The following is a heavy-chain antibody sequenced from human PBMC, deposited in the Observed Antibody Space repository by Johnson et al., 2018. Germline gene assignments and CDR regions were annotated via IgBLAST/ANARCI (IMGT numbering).Heavy chain of an antibody. CDR3: SRDYSSTWGDYYYYYMDV. Sequence: VQLVQSGGGLVQPGGSXRLSCAASGFTFSTYGMHWVRQAPGKGLEWVSYISGSGTTIYYADSVKGRFTISRDNTKNSLYLQMNSLRAEDTAVYYCSRDYSSTWGDYYYYYMDVWGKGTTVTVSS. CDR1: GFTFSTYG. J-gene: IGHJ6*03. D-gene: IGHD6-13*01. V-gene: IGHV3-48*04. CDR2: ISGSGTTI.